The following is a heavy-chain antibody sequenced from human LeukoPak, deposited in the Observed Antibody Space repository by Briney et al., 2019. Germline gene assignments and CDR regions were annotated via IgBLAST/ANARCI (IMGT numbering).Heavy chain of an antibody. CDR2: INPNSGGT. CDR3: ARFGRWFGELDADY. D-gene: IGHD3-10*01. CDR1: GYTFTGYY. Sequence: ASVKVSCKASGYTFTGYYMHWVRQAPGQGLEWMGWINPNSGGTNYAQKFQGRVTMTRDTSISTAYMELSGLRSDDTAVYYCARFGRWFGELDADYWGQGTLVTVSS. V-gene: IGHV1-2*02. J-gene: IGHJ4*02.